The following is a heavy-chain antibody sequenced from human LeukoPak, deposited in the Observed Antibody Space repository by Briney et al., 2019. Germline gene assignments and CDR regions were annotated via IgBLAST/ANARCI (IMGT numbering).Heavy chain of an antibody. CDR2: VNYNGNT. CDR1: GASISSSSCY. D-gene: IGHD1-1*01. CDR3: GRLWRAASDY. J-gene: IGHJ4*02. V-gene: IGHV4-39*01. Sequence: SETLSLTCTVSGASISSSSCYWGYFRQPPGKGLEWIGSVNYNGNTYYNPSIKSRATISAATSKNQFSLKLTSVTAAAAASYSFGRLWRAASDYGAQGTLVSVSS.